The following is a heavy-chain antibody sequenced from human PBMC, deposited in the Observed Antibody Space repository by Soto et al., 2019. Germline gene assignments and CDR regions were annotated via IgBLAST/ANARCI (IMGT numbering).Heavy chain of an antibody. D-gene: IGHD3-10*01. Sequence: QVQLVQSGAEVKKPGASVKVSCKASGYTFTSYGISWVRQAPGQGLEWMGWISAYNGNTNYAQKLQGRVTMTTDTXTXXGYMGLRSLRSDDTAVYYCAIQYYYGSGGDWYFDLWGRGTLVTVSS. V-gene: IGHV1-18*01. CDR3: AIQYYYGSGGDWYFDL. CDR1: GYTFTSYG. J-gene: IGHJ2*01. CDR2: ISAYNGNT.